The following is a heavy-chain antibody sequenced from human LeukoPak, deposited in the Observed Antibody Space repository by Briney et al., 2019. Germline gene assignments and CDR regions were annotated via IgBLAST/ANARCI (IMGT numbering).Heavy chain of an antibody. Sequence: GGSLRLSCAASGFTFSTYSMNWVRQAPGKGLEWVSYISSLSGTINYADSVKGRFSISRDNAKNSLYLQMNSLRAEDTAVYYCAKGMGITIFGVVIDIDDYFDYWGQGTLVTVSS. D-gene: IGHD3-3*01. CDR2: ISSLSGTI. CDR1: GFTFSTYS. V-gene: IGHV3-48*01. J-gene: IGHJ4*02. CDR3: AKGMGITIFGVVIDIDDYFDY.